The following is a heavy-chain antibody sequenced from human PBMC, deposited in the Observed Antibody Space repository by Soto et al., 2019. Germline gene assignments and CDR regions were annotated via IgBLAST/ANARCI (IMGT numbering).Heavy chain of an antibody. Sequence: ASVKVSFKASGYTFTSYAMHWVRQAPGQRLEWMGWINAGNGNTKYSQKFQGRVTITRDTSASTAYMELSSLRSEDTAVYYCARDEYSSSWPRGGWFDPWGQGTLVTVSS. V-gene: IGHV1-3*01. J-gene: IGHJ5*02. CDR1: GYTFTSYA. D-gene: IGHD6-13*01. CDR3: ARDEYSSSWPRGGWFDP. CDR2: INAGNGNT.